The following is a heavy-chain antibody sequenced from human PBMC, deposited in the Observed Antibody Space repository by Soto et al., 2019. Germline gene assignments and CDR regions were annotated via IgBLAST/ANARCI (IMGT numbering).Heavy chain of an antibody. Sequence: ASAKGSCTASGPSFNKCDINWVRQAPGQGLEWMGWVNPNSGETGFAQKFQGRITMTRNTSINTVYMELRSLRSDDTAVYYCSDTGGPWGQGGQVTV. V-gene: IGHV1-8*01. J-gene: IGHJ5*02. CDR2: VNPNSGET. CDR3: SDTGGP. CDR1: GPSFNKCD. D-gene: IGHD2-8*02.